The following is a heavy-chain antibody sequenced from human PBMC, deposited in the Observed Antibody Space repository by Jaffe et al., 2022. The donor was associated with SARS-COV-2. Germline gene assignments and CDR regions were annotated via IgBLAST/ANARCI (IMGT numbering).Heavy chain of an antibody. V-gene: IGHV1-2*04. J-gene: IGHJ6*02. D-gene: IGHD6-19*01. CDR1: GYTFTDYY. Sequence: QVQLVQSGAEVKKPGASVKVSCKASGYTFTDYYMHWVRQAPGQGLEWMGWINPNSGGTNYAQKFQGWVTMTRDTSISTAYMELSRLRSDDTAVYYCARDLGYTGGHYYNGVDVWGQGTTVTVSS. CDR2: INPNSGGT. CDR3: ARDLGYTGGHYYNGVDV.